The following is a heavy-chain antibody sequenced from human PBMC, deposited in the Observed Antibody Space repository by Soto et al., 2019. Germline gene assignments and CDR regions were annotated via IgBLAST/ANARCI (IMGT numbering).Heavy chain of an antibody. J-gene: IGHJ3*02. D-gene: IGHD5-12*01. CDR2: IYPGDCDA. Sequence: ESLKISCKCSGYSFTTYWLAWVLQMPGKGLEYMGIIYPGDCDARYSPSFQGQVTLSADKSISTAYLQWTSLKASDTAIYYCARARVSTPRLEDPFDIWGQGTMVTVSS. CDR3: ARARVSTPRLEDPFDI. CDR1: GYSFTTYW. V-gene: IGHV5-51*01.